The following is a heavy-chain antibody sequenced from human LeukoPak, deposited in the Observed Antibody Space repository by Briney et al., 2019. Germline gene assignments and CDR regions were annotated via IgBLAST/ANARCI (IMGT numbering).Heavy chain of an antibody. D-gene: IGHD6-13*01. J-gene: IGHJ4*02. CDR1: GGTFSSYA. CDR3: ARDRGGQIAAADSAFDY. V-gene: IGHV1-69*13. Sequence: SVKVSCKASGGTFSSYAISWVRQAPGQGLEWMGGIIPIFGTANYAQKFQGRVTITADESTSTAYIELSSLRSEDTAVYYCARDRGGQIAAADSAFDYWGQGTLVTVSS. CDR2: IIPIFGTA.